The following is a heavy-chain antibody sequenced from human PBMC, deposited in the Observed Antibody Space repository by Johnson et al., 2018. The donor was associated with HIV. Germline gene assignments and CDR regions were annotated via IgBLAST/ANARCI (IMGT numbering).Heavy chain of an antibody. D-gene: IGHD1-26*01. Sequence: VQLVESGGGVVQPGTSLRLSCAASGFTVSSNYMSWVRQAPGRGLACVSIIYSGGSTYYTRSVKGRFTISRDNSKNMLFLQINSLRVEDTAVYSCARVRVGAFDIWGQGTMVTVSS. V-gene: IGHV3-66*02. CDR2: IYSGGST. CDR1: GFTVSSNY. J-gene: IGHJ3*02. CDR3: ARVRVGAFDI.